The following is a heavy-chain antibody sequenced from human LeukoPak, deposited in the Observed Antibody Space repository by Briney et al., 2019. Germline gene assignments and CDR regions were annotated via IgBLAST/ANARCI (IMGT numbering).Heavy chain of an antibody. V-gene: IGHV1-69*04. J-gene: IGHJ4*02. CDR3: ARSTTAMGRYYFAY. D-gene: IGHD5-18*01. CDR1: GGTFSSYA. Sequence: SVKVSCKASGGTFSSYAISWVRQAPGQGLEWMGRIIPILGIANYAQKFQGRVTITADKSTSTAYMELSSLRSEDTAVYYCARSTTAMGRYYFAYWGQGTLVTVSS. CDR2: IIPILGIA.